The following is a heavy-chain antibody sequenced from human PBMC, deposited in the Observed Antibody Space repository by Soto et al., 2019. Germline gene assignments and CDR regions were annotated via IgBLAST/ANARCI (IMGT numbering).Heavy chain of an antibody. CDR1: GGSISSSNW. V-gene: IGHV4-4*02. CDR3: ARDAGTALRAFDY. D-gene: IGHD3-10*01. J-gene: IGHJ4*02. CDR2: IYHSGST. Sequence: TLSLTCAVSGGSISSSNWWSWVRQPPGKGLEWIGEIYHSGSTNYNPSLKSRVTISVDKSKNQFSLKLSSVTAADTAVYYCARDAGTALRAFDYWGQGTLVTVSS.